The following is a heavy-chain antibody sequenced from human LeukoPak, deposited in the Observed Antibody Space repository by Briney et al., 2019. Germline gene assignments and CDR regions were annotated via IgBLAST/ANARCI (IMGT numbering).Heavy chain of an antibody. CDR2: ISAYNGNT. J-gene: IGHJ3*02. Sequence: ASVKVSCKASGYTFTSYGISWVRQAPGQGLEWMGWISAYNGNTNYAQKLQGRVTMTTDTSTSTAYMELRSLRSDDTAVYYCARDMRNNYYGSGSYKDAFDIWGQGTVVTVSS. CDR1: GYTFTSYG. CDR3: ARDMRNNYYGSGSYKDAFDI. D-gene: IGHD3-10*01. V-gene: IGHV1-18*01.